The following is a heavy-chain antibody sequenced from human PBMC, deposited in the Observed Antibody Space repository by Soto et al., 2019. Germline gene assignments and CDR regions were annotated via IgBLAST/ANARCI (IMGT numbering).Heavy chain of an antibody. D-gene: IGHD2-21*02. V-gene: IGHV3-23*01. CDR1: GFTLSTYA. J-gene: IGHJ4*02. CDR2: ISGSGATT. Sequence: EEQLLESGGGLVQPGGSLRLSCVASGFTLSTYAMSWVRQAPGKGLEWVSGISGSGATTYYADSVKGRFTISRDNSRNRLYLQMNNLRAEDTAVYYCARDLMVVTTSGYWGQGTLVTVSS. CDR3: ARDLMVVTTSGY.